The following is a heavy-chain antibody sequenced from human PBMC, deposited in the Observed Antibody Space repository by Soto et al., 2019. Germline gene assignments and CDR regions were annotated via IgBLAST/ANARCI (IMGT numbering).Heavy chain of an antibody. V-gene: IGHV3-21*01. D-gene: IGHD5-12*01. J-gene: IGHJ4*02. CDR3: ARVVGMATIIGGFDH. Sequence: EVQLVESGGGLVKPGGSLRLSCAASGFTFSSYSMNWVRQAPGKGLVWVSSISSSSSYIYYADSVKGRFTISRDNAKNSLILQMNSLRAEDTAVYYCARVVGMATIIGGFDHWGQGTLVIVSS. CDR2: ISSSSSYI. CDR1: GFTFSSYS.